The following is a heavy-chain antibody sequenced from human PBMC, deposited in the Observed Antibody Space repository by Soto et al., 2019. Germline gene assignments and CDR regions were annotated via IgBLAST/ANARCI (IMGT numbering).Heavy chain of an antibody. D-gene: IGHD3-16*01. Sequence: SVKVSGKTSGGTFSTFGISWVRQAPGQGLEWMGGIIPFFGTAEYSQKFEDRITITADESTNTVYMDLRSLTSEDTAIYYCARTAPMDAGDKYYYDFWGQGAPVPVYS. V-gene: IGHV1-69*13. CDR2: IIPFFGTA. CDR3: ARTAPMDAGDKYYYDF. CDR1: GGTFSTFG. J-gene: IGHJ4*02.